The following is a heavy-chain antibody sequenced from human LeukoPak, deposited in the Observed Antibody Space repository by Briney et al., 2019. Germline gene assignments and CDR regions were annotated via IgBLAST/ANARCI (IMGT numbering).Heavy chain of an antibody. CDR1: GGSISSGGYS. V-gene: IGHV4-30-2*01. J-gene: IGHJ3*02. CDR2: IYHSGST. D-gene: IGHD3-22*01. Sequence: SQTLSLTCAVSGGSISSGGYSWSWIRQPPGKGLEWIGYIYHSGSTYYNPSLESRVTISVDRSKNQFSLKLSSVPAADTAVYYCARGDYDSGAFDIWGQGTMVTVSS. CDR3: ARGDYDSGAFDI.